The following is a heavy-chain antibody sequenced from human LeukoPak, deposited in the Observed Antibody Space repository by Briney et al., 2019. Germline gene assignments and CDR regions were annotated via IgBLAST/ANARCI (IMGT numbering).Heavy chain of an antibody. V-gene: IGHV3-7*01. D-gene: IGHD1-7*01. J-gene: IGHJ4*02. CDR2: INPDGSEK. CDR1: GSTFSSTW. Sequence: GGSLRLSCAASGSTFSSTWMAWVRQAPGKGLEWVANINPDGSEKYYVDSVKGRFSISRDNAKTSLYLQMDSLRAEDTAVYSCARWGITATIDYWGQGSLVTVSS. CDR3: ARWGITATIDY.